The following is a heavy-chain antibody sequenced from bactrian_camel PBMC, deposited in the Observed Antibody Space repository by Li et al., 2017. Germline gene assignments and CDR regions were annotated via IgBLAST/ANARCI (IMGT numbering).Heavy chain of an antibody. CDR1: GYTFNGYS. CDR2: IDKGGSTT. CDR3: AARKWYLTFPRRLQRCGPFGTLSPAY. V-gene: IGHV3S1*01. D-gene: IGHD2*01. J-gene: IGHJ4*01. Sequence: HVQLVESGGGSVQAGGSLKLSCAASGYTFNGYSMGWFRQATGKEPEGVAGIDKGGSTTYYADSVKGRFTISRDAKTTMYLQMSSAKPEDTAVYYCAARKWYLTFPRRLQRCGPFGTLSPAYWAQGPHVTVS.